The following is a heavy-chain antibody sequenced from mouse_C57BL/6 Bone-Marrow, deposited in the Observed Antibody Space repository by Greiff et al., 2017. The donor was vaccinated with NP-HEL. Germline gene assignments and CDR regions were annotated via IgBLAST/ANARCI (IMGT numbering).Heavy chain of an antibody. CDR3: ARRLRRGFAY. Sequence: VHLVESGAELARPGASVKLSCKASGYTFTSYGISWVKQRPGQGLEWIGEIYPRSGNTYYNEKFKGKATLTADKSSSTAYMELRSLTSEDSAVYFCARRLRRGFAYWGQGTLVTVSA. CDR2: IYPRSGNT. J-gene: IGHJ3*01. V-gene: IGHV1-81*01. D-gene: IGHD2-4*01. CDR1: GYTFTSYG.